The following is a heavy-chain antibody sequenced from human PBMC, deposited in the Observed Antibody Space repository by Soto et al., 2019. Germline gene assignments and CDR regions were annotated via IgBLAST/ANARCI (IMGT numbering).Heavy chain of an antibody. V-gene: IGHV4-30-2*01. CDR1: GGSISSGGYS. D-gene: IGHD3-3*01. CDR3: ARAARIFGVVRAGHNWFDP. J-gene: IGHJ5*02. CDR2: IYHSGST. Sequence: PSETLSLTCAVSGGSISSGGYSWSWIRQPPGKGLEWIGYIYHSGSTYYNPSLKSRVTISVDRSKNQFSLKLSSVTAADTAVYYCARAARIFGVVRAGHNWFDPWGQGTLVTVSS.